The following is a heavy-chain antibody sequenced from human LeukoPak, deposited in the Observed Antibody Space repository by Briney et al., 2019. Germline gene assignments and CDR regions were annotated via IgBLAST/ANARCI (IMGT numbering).Heavy chain of an antibody. V-gene: IGHV4-59*08. J-gene: IGHJ4*02. CDR1: GGSISSYY. CDR2: IYYSGST. CDR3: ARRGYYYDYFDY. Sequence: SETLSLTCTVSGGSISSYYWSWIRQPPGKGLEWIGYIYYSGSTNHNPSLKSRVTISVDTSKNQFSLKLSSVTAADTAVYYSARRGYYYDYFDYWGQGTLVTVSS. D-gene: IGHD3-22*01.